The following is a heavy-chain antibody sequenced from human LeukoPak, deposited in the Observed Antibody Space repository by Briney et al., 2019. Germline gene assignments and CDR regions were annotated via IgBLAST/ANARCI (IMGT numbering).Heavy chain of an antibody. CDR1: GFTFSDYA. D-gene: IGHD2-2*01. CDR2: ISSSSSTI. CDR3: ARDSESSVVVPGDRYYYYYYGMDV. V-gene: IGHV3-48*02. J-gene: IGHJ6*02. Sequence: HPGGSLRLSCVASGFTFSDYAMNWVRQAPGKGLEWVSYISSSSSTIYYADSVKGRFTISRDNAKNSLYLQMNSLRDEDTAVYYCARDSESSVVVPGDRYYYYYYGMDVWGQGTTVTVSS.